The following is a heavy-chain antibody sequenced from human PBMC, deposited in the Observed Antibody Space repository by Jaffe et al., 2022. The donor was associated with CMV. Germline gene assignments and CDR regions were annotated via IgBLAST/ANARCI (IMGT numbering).Heavy chain of an antibody. CDR2: IRSKAYGGTT. CDR1: GFTFGDYA. V-gene: IGHV3-49*04. Sequence: EVQLVESGGGLVQPGRSLRLSCTASGFTFGDYAMSWVRQAPGKGLEWVGFIRSKAYGGTTEYAASVKGRFTISRDDSKSIAYLQMNSLKTEDTAVYYCTRGPHTIFGVVACDYWGQGTLVTVSS. J-gene: IGHJ4*02. CDR3: TRGPHTIFGVVACDY. D-gene: IGHD3-3*01.